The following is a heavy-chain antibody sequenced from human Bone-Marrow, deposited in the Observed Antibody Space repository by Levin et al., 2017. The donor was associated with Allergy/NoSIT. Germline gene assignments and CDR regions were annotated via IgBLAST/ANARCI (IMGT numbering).Heavy chain of an antibody. CDR3: ARDPTKDYYGMDV. J-gene: IGHJ6*02. CDR1: GGTFSSYT. Sequence: SVKVSCKASGGTFSSYTISWVRQAPGQGLEWMGRIIPILGIANYAQKFQGRVTITADKSTSTAYMELSSLRSEDTAVYYCARDPTKDYYGMDVWGQGTTVTVSS. D-gene: IGHD5-12*01. V-gene: IGHV1-69*04. CDR2: IIPILGIA.